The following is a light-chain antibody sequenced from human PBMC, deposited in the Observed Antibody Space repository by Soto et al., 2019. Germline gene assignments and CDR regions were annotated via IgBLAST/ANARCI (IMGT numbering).Light chain of an antibody. CDR2: AAS. V-gene: IGKV1-39*01. CDR1: QSITNY. J-gene: IGKJ2*01. CDR3: QHSDSYPYT. Sequence: DIQMTQSPSSLAVSVGDRVTITCRTSQSITNYLNWYQQKPGKAPKLLVYAASSLQSGVPSRFSGNGSGTDFTLTIGSLQPEDFGSYYCQHSDSYPYTFGQGTKLEIK.